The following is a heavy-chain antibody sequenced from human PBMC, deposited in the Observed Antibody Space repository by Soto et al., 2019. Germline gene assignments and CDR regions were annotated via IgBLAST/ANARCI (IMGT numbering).Heavy chain of an antibody. CDR3: AHRAGLRGNWNGGSFDF. Sequence: QITLKESGPTRVKPTQTLTLTCTFSGFSLSTSGVGVGWIRQPPGKALERLALIYWDDDKRYSPSLKNRLTITKDPAKNQVVLTLTNVDPVDTATYYCAHRAGLRGNWNGGSFDFWGQGALVTVSS. CDR2: IYWDDDK. D-gene: IGHD1-1*01. J-gene: IGHJ4*02. CDR1: GFSLSTSGVG. V-gene: IGHV2-5*02.